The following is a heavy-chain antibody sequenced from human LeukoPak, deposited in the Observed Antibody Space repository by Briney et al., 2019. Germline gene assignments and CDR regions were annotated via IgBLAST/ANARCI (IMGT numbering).Heavy chain of an antibody. J-gene: IGHJ4*02. CDR3: ANGAMVFDY. Sequence: GGSLRLSYAAAGFTFSSYGMQGVRQAPGKGLEWGAFIRYDGSNKYYADSVKGRFTISRDNSKNTLYLQMNSLRAEDTSVYYCANGAMVFDYWGQGTLVTVSS. CDR2: IRYDGSNK. CDR1: GFTFSSYG. D-gene: IGHD5-18*01. V-gene: IGHV3-30*02.